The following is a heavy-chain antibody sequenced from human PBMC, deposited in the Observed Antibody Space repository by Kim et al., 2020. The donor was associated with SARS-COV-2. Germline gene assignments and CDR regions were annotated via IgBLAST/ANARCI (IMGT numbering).Heavy chain of an antibody. J-gene: IGHJ4*02. CDR3: AKKIPWRNPFDD. CDR2: ITGSGDIT. Sequence: GGSLRLSCAASGFTFSNFVMAWVRQAPGKGLEWVSGITGSGDITDYAGSVKGRFTISRDNSENTLYLQMNSLRAEDTAVYYCAKKIPWRNPFDDWGQGT. V-gene: IGHV3-23*01. D-gene: IGHD3-3*01. CDR1: GFTFSNFV.